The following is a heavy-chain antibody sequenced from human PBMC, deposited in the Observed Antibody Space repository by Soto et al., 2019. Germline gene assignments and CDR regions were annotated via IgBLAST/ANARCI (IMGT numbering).Heavy chain of an antibody. J-gene: IGHJ4*02. D-gene: IGHD6-13*01. Sequence: QVQLQQWGAGLLKPSETLSLTCAVYGGSFSGYYWSWLRQPPGQGLEWIGEINHSGSTNYNPSLKSRVTISVDTSKNQFSLKLSSVTAADTAVYYCARGRVHSSSCFNYWGKGTLVTVSS. CDR1: GGSFSGYY. CDR2: INHSGST. V-gene: IGHV4-34*01. CDR3: ARGRVHSSSCFNY.